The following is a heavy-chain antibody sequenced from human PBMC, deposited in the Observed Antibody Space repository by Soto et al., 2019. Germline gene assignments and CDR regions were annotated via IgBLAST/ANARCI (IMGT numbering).Heavy chain of an antibody. CDR2: IGTAGDT. CDR3: ARSLGGGFDFDY. D-gene: IGHD3-16*01. Sequence: GGSLRLSCAASGFTFSSYDMHWVRQATGKGLEWVSAIGTAGDTYYPGSVKGRFTISRENAKNSLYLQMNSLRAGDTAVYYCARSLGGGFDFDYWGQGTLVTVSS. CDR1: GFTFSSYD. V-gene: IGHV3-13*01. J-gene: IGHJ4*02.